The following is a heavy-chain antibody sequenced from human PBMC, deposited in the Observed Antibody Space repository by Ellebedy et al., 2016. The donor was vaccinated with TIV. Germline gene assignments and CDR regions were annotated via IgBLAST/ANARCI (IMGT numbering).Heavy chain of an antibody. J-gene: IGHJ6*02. CDR2: IYYSGST. V-gene: IGHV4-59*01. CDR3: ARGHCSGGSCYYPYGMDV. CDR1: GGSISSYY. D-gene: IGHD2-15*01. Sequence: MPGGSLRLSCTVSGGSISSYYWSWIRQPPGKGLEWIGYIYYSGSTNYNPSLKSRVTISVDTSKNQFSLKLSSVTAADTAVYYCARGHCSGGSCYYPYGMDVWGQGTTVTVSS.